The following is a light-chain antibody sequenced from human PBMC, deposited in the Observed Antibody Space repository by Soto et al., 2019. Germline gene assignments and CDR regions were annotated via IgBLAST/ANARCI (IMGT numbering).Light chain of an antibody. CDR1: SSDIGGYNY. V-gene: IGLV2-14*03. Sequence: QSALTQPASVSGSPGQSITIPCTGTSSDIGGYNYVSWYQQHPGKAPKLMIFDVSYRPSGISDRFSGSKSCNTASLTISGLQPEDEADYYCSSYGASSTLFGGGTKLTVL. CDR2: DVS. CDR3: SSYGASSTL. J-gene: IGLJ2*01.